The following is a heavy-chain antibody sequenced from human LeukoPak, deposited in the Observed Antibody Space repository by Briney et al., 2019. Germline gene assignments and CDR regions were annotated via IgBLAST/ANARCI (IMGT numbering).Heavy chain of an antibody. V-gene: IGHV3-43*01. Sequence: HPGGSLRLSCAASGFTFDDYMMHWVRQALGKGLEWVALISWDGNSIYYADSVKGRFTISRDNGKNSLYLQMLNLRTEDTAFYYCAKDVATVGIVDFWGQGTLVTVSS. CDR3: AKDVATVGIVDF. D-gene: IGHD2-21*01. J-gene: IGHJ4*02. CDR2: ISWDGNSI. CDR1: GFTFDDYM.